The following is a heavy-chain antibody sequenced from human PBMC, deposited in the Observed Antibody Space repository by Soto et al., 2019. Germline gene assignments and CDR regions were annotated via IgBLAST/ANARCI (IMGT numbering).Heavy chain of an antibody. V-gene: IGHV4-59*01. Sequence: SETLSLTCTVSGGSISSYYWSWIRQPPGKGLEWIGYIYYSGSTNYNPSLKSRVTISVDTSKNQFSLKLSSVTAADTAVYYCARGHYGDYYWGQGTLVTVSS. J-gene: IGHJ4*02. D-gene: IGHD4-17*01. CDR3: ARGHYGDYY. CDR2: IYYSGST. CDR1: GGSISSYY.